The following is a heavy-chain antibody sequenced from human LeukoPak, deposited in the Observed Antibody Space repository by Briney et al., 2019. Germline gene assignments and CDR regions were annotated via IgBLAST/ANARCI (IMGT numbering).Heavy chain of an antibody. D-gene: IGHD3-22*01. CDR2: IIPIFGTA. V-gene: IGHV1-69*05. Sequence: SVKVSCKASGGTFSSYAISWVRQAPGQGLEWMGGIIPIFGTANYAQKFQGRVAITTDESTSTAYMELSSLRSEDTAVYYCASLSGITMIVVVTYAFDIWGQGTMVTVSS. CDR3: ASLSGITMIVVVTYAFDI. CDR1: GGTFSSYA. J-gene: IGHJ3*02.